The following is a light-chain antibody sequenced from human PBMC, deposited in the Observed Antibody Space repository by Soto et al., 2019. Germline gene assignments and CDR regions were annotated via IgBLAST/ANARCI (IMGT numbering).Light chain of an antibody. J-gene: IGLJ3*02. Sequence: QSALTQPPSASGTPGQRVTISCSGGSSNIGNNYVYWYLQLPGTAPKLLIYRNDQRPSGVPDRFSASKSAASASLAISGLRSEDEGDYHCATWDDSLTAWVFGGGTKVTVL. CDR3: ATWDDSLTAWV. V-gene: IGLV1-47*01. CDR2: RND. CDR1: SSNIGNNY.